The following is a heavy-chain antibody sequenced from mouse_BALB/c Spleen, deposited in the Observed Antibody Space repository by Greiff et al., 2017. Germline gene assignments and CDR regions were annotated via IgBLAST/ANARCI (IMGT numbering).Heavy chain of an antibody. CDR2: IWAGGST. CDR3: ARVDDYDGFAY. D-gene: IGHD2-4*01. Sequence: VKLMESGPGLVAPSQSLSITCTVSGFSLTSYGVHWVRQPPGKGLEWLGVIWAGGSTNYNSALMSRLSISKDNSKSQVFLKMNSLQTDDTAMYYCARVDDYDGFAYWGQGTLVTVSA. CDR1: GFSLTSYG. V-gene: IGHV2-9*02. J-gene: IGHJ3*01.